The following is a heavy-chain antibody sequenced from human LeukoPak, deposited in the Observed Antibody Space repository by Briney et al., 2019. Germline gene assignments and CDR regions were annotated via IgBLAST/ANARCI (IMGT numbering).Heavy chain of an antibody. D-gene: IGHD5-12*01. CDR3: ASHGSSGHDPVT. J-gene: IGHJ4*01. Sequence: PSETLSLTCTVSGDSIRSYYWNWSRRPPRKGLEWRGYIYYTGNTSYNPSLKSRVTISLDTSKSTVSLSRTSVTAADTAVYYCASHGSSGHDPVTWGPGTLVTVSS. V-gene: IGHV4-59*08. CDR2: IYYTGNT. CDR1: GDSIRSYY.